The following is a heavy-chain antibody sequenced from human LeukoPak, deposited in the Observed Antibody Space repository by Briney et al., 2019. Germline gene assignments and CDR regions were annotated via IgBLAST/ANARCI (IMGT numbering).Heavy chain of an antibody. CDR3: TRGNSGWYHNFDH. CDR2: ITGSSSYI. J-gene: IGHJ4*02. Sequence: KPGGSLRLSCAASGFTFSSYSMNWVRQAPGKGLEWVSSITGSSSYIYYADSVKGRFTISRDNAKNSLYLQMNSLRAGDSAVYYCTRGNSGWYHNFDHWGQGTLVTVSS. V-gene: IGHV3-21*01. CDR1: GFTFSSYS. D-gene: IGHD6-19*01.